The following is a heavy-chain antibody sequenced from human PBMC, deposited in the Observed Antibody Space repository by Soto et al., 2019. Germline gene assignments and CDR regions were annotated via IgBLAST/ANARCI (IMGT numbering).Heavy chain of an antibody. CDR1: GDSVSSNSAA. Sequence: KHSQTLSLTCAISGDSVSSNSAAWHWIRQSPSRGLEWLGRTYYRSKWYNDYAVSVKSRITINPDTSKNQLSLQLNSVTPEDTAVYYCARVSLSRAAAVTLGYYYGMDVWGQGTTVTVSS. CDR2: TYYRSKWYN. D-gene: IGHD6-13*01. V-gene: IGHV6-1*01. J-gene: IGHJ6*02. CDR3: ARVSLSRAAAVTLGYYYGMDV.